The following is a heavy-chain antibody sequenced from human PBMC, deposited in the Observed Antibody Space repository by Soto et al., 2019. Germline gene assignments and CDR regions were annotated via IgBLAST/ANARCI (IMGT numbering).Heavy chain of an antibody. Sequence: PGGSLRLSCAASGFTFSSYAMSWVRQAPGKELEKVTAISGSGVSTYYADYVKGLFTISRDNSKNTLFLQMNSLRAEDTAVYYCVKSPGMYYYDSSGYYHYDYWGQGTLVTVSS. CDR3: VKSPGMYYYDSSGYYHYDY. J-gene: IGHJ4*02. V-gene: IGHV3-23*01. D-gene: IGHD3-22*01. CDR2: ISGSGVST. CDR1: GFTFSSYA.